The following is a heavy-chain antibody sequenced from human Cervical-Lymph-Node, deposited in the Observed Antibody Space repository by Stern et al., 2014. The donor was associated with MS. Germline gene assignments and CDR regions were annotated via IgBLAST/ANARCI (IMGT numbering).Heavy chain of an antibody. V-gene: IGHV3-30-3*01. J-gene: IGHJ4*02. Sequence: VKLVESVGGVVQSGRTLRLSCATSGFTFRRHSTHSVRQAPGKGPAWLAIISYDGSSQPSADSVEGRFNISSTTSNKPLFLQMNSLRVEDTAIYYCARPAAARYFDYWGQGSQVTVSS. CDR2: ISYDGSSQ. CDR3: ARPAAARYFDY. D-gene: IGHD6-25*01. CDR1: GFTFRRHS.